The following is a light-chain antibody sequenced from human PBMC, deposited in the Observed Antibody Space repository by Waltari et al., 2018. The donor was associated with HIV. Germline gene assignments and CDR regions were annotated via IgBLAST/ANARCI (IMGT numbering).Light chain of an antibody. Sequence: DIQLIQYPSFLSAFEGDRVTTTCRASKGISIYSSWYQQKLGKAPTLLINGASTLPGGVPSRFSGSGSETEFTLTISSLQPEDFATYYCQQLNVYPTFGPGTKVDFK. CDR2: GAS. J-gene: IGKJ3*01. CDR1: KGISIY. CDR3: QQLNVYPT. V-gene: IGKV1-9*01.